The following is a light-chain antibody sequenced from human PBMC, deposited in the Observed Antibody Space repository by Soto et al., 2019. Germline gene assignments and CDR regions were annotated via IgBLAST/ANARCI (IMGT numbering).Light chain of an antibody. CDR2: DAS. V-gene: IGKV1-33*01. CDR3: QQYDNVPFT. CDR1: QGITNY. Sequence: DIQMTQSPSYLSASVGDRVTITCQASQGITNYLNWYQHKPGKAPKLLIYDASNLETGVPSRFSGSGSGTDFTFTISSLQPEDIATYYCQQYDNVPFTFGPGTKVDIK. J-gene: IGKJ3*01.